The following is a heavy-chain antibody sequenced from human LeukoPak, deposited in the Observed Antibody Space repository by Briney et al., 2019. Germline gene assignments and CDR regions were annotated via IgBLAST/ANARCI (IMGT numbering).Heavy chain of an antibody. V-gene: IGHV4-38-2*01. Sequence: SETLSLTCAVSGYSINSDYYWGWIRQPPGKGLEWIGTIYHRGNTYYNPSLNSRVSISVDTSKNQFSLRLNSVTAADTAVYNCARGERQDGYVYTRRSTYSFDYWGQGTLITVSS. D-gene: IGHD3-16*01. CDR1: GYSINSDYY. J-gene: IGHJ4*02. CDR3: ARGERQDGYVYTRRSTYSFDY. CDR2: IYHRGNT.